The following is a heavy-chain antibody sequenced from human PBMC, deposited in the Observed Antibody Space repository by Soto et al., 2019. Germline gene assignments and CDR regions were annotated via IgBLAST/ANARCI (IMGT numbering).Heavy chain of an antibody. V-gene: IGHV2-5*02. CDR3: AHRVSGYNWNGGYFDY. CDR2: IYWDDDK. Sequence: QITLKESAPTRVKPTQTLTLTCTFSGFSLTSRPMDVGWIRQPPGKALEWLAFIYWDDDKRYSPSLRSRLTITKDISGNQVVLTMTNMDPVDTATYYCAHRVSGYNWNGGYFDYWGQGALVTVSS. D-gene: IGHD1-1*01. J-gene: IGHJ4*02. CDR1: GFSLTSRPMD.